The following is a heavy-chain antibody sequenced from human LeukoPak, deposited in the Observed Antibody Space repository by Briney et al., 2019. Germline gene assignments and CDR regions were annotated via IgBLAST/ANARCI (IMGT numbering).Heavy chain of an antibody. D-gene: IGHD3-22*01. CDR2: IYYSGST. CDR3: ARGLLDSYDSSGYHLDY. J-gene: IGHJ4*02. Sequence: SETLSLTCTVSGGSISSSSYYWGWIRQPPGKGLEWIGSIYYSGSTYYNPSLKSRVTISVDTSKNQFSLKLSSVTAADTAVYYCARGLLDSYDSSGYHLDYWGQGTLVTVSS. CDR1: GGSISSSSYY. V-gene: IGHV4-39*07.